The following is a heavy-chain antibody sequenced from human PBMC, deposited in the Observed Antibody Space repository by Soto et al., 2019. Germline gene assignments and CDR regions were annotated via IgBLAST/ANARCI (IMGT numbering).Heavy chain of an antibody. V-gene: IGHV3-48*04. CDR2: ISSGSNTI. D-gene: IGHD4-17*01. J-gene: IGHJ4*02. CDR1: GFTFSIYS. CDR3: ATSDGEGYSFDY. Sequence: GGSLRLSCAASGFTFSIYSMNWVRRAPGKGLEWVSYISSGSNTIYYADSVKGRFTISRDNAKNSLYLQMNSLRAEDTAVYYCATSDGEGYSFDYWGQGSLVTVSS.